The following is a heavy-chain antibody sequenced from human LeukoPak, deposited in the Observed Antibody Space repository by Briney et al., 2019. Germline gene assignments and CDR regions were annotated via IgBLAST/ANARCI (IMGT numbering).Heavy chain of an antibody. CDR1: GFTFNTYT. D-gene: IGHD3-22*01. V-gene: IGHV3-21*01. CDR3: VGGDSREL. J-gene: IGHJ4*02. CDR2: IGRTSVDK. Sequence: PGGSLRLSCAGSGFTFNTYTMNWVRQAPGKGLEWISSIGRTSVDKYYAASVRGRFTISRDNSKNSLYVEMSSLRAEETAVYYCVGGDSRELWGQGTLVTVSS.